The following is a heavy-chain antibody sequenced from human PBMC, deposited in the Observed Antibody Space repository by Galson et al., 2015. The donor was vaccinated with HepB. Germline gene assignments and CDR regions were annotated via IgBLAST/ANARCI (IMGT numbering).Heavy chain of an antibody. Sequence: SLRLSCAASGFTFSSYGMHWIRQAPGKGLEWVSVISYSASNKYYADFVKGRFTISRDNSKNTLYLQMNTLRVEDTTVYYCAKSGIGTSSGYWYFDLWGRGTLVTVSS. CDR2: ISYSASNK. J-gene: IGHJ2*01. CDR3: AKSGIGTSSGYWYFDL. CDR1: GFTFSSYG. D-gene: IGHD2-15*01. V-gene: IGHV3-30*18.